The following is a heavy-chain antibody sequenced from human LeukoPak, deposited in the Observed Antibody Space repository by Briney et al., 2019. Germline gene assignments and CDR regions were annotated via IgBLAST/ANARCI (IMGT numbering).Heavy chain of an antibody. CDR2: ISSSSSYK. V-gene: IGHV3-21*01. D-gene: IGHD1-1*01. CDR1: GFTFSSYS. Sequence: GGSLRLSCVASGFTFSSYSMNWVRQAPGKGLEWVSSISSSSSYKYYTDTVKGRFTISRDNAKNSLYLQMNSLRAEDTAVYYCARSAAGTYYWGQGTLVTVSS. J-gene: IGHJ4*02. CDR3: ARSAAGTYY.